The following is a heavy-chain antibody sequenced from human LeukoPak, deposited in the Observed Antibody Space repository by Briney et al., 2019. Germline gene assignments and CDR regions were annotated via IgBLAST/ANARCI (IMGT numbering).Heavy chain of an antibody. J-gene: IGHJ4*02. CDR3: VSLWEPQTAAN. Sequence: GGSLRLSCSAAGFTFRSHAMHWVRQAPGKGLEYVSTINDDGSLTYYADSVKGRFTISRDNSKNTVYLQMNNLRAEDAAVYYCVSLWEPQTAANWGQGTLVTVSS. CDR1: GFTFRSHA. CDR2: INDDGSLT. D-gene: IGHD1-26*01. V-gene: IGHV3-64D*08.